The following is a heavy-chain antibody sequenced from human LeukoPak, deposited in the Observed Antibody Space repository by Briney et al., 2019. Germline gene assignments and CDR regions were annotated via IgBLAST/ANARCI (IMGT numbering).Heavy chain of an antibody. CDR3: ARLLSPLEDYDSSGYYSS. V-gene: IGHV4-34*01. J-gene: IGHJ5*02. CDR2: INHSGST. Sequence: SETLSLTCAVYGGSFSGYYWSWIRQPPGKGLEWIGEINHSGSTNYNPSLESRVTISVDTSKNQFSLKLSSVTAADTAVYYCARLLSPLEDYDSSGYYSSWGQGTLVTVSS. CDR1: GGSFSGYY. D-gene: IGHD3-22*01.